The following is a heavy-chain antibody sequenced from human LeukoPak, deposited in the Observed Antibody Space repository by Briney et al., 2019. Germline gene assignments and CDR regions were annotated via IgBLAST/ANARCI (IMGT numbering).Heavy chain of an antibody. CDR2: IYSGGST. CDR1: GFTVSSNY. Sequence: GGSLRLSCAASGFTVSSNYMSWARQAPGKGLEWVSVIYSGGSTYYADSVKGRFTISRDNSKNTLYLQMNSLRAEDTAVYYCARGPYYYDSSGSQLPFDYWGQGTLVTVSS. D-gene: IGHD3-22*01. V-gene: IGHV3-53*01. CDR3: ARGPYYYDSSGSQLPFDY. J-gene: IGHJ4*02.